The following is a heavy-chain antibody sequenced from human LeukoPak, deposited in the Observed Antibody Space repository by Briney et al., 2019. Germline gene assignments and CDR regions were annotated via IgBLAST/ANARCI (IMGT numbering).Heavy chain of an antibody. V-gene: IGHV1-18*01. D-gene: IGHD2-2*01. CDR2: ISAYNGNT. CDR3: VRVPKYCSSTSSCWFDP. Sequence: ASVKVSCKASGYTFTSYGISWVRQAPGQGLEWMGWISAYNGNTNYAQKLQGRVTMTTDTSTSTAYMELRSLRSDDTAVYYCVRVPKYCSSTSSCWFDPWGQGTLVTVSS. J-gene: IGHJ5*02. CDR1: GYTFTSYG.